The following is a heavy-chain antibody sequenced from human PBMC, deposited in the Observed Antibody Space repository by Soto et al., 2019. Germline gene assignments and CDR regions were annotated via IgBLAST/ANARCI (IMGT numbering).Heavy chain of an antibody. CDR3: ARGRYGDY. D-gene: IGHD1-1*01. CDR1: GYGLTTYG. CDR2: ISAHNGNT. Sequence: QIHLVQSGAGVKKPGASVKVSCKGSGYGLTTYGITWVRQAPGQGLEWMAWISAHNGNTNYAQKLQGRVTVTRDTSTSTAYMELRSLRSDDTAVYYCARGRYGDYWGQGALVTVSS. J-gene: IGHJ4*02. V-gene: IGHV1-18*01.